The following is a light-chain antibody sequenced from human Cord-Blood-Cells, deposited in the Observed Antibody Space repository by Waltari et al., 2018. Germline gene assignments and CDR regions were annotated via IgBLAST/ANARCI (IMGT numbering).Light chain of an antibody. CDR1: QSVLYSSNNKNY. CDR2: WAS. Sequence: DIMMTQSPDSLAVSLGERATINCKSSQSVLYSSNNKNYLAWYQQQPGQPPKLLIYWASTRESGVPDRFSGSGSGTDFTLTISSLQAEDVAVYYCQQYYSTPLTFRGGTKVEIK. J-gene: IGKJ4*01. CDR3: QQYYSTPLT. V-gene: IGKV4-1*01.